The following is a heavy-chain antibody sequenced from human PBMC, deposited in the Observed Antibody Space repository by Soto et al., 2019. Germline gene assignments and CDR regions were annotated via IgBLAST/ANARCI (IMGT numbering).Heavy chain of an antibody. D-gene: IGHD3-16*01. V-gene: IGHV1-18*01. CDR1: GYTFIRYC. J-gene: IGHJ6*02. CDR3: ARGGYYDHTWGKLRHYGLDV. CDR2: ISPYNDYT. Sequence: QVQLVQSAAEVKKPGASVKVSCKASGYTFIRYCITWVRQAPGQGLEWIGCISPYNDYTIYAQKVKGTVTMTTDTSTSTVYMDLRSPKSDDTTVYSCARGGYYDHTWGKLRHYGLDVWGQGTSVTFSS.